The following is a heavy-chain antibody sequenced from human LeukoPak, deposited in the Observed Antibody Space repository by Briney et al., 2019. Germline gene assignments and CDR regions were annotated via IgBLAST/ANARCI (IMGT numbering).Heavy chain of an antibody. D-gene: IGHD3-22*01. J-gene: IGHJ3*02. V-gene: IGHV1-3*01. CDR3: ARDAYYYDSSGYYAFDI. CDR1: GYTFTSYA. CDR2: INAGNGNT. Sequence: AASVKVSCTASGYTFTSYAMHWVRQAPGQRLEWMGWINAGNGNTKYSQKFQGRVTITRDTSASTAYMELSSLRSEDTAVYYCARDAYYYDSSGYYAFDIWGQGTMVTVSS.